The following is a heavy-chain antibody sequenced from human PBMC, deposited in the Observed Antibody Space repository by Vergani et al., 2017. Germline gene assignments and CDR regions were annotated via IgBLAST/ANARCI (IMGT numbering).Heavy chain of an antibody. CDR1: GFTFSSYA. D-gene: IGHD5-18*01. CDR2: ISGSGGST. J-gene: IGHJ6*02. CDR3: AKGSGYSFGRDYYGMDV. Sequence: EVQLLESGGGLVQPGGSLRLSCAASGFTFSSYAMSWVRQAPGKGLEWVSAISGSGGSTYYADSVKGRFNISRDNSKNTLYLQMNSLRAEDTAVYYCAKGSGYSFGRDYYGMDVWGQGTTVTVSS. V-gene: IGHV3-23*01.